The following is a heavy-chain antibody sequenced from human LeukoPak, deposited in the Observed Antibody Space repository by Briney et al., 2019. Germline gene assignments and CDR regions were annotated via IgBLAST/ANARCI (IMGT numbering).Heavy chain of an antibody. D-gene: IGHD5-18*01. V-gene: IGHV4-34*01. CDR2: INHSGST. CDR1: GGTFSGYY. Sequence: PSETLSLTCAVYGGTFSGYYWSWIRQPPGKGLEWMGEINHSGSTNYNPSHKSRVTISVDTPKHQFSLKLSSVTAADTAVYYCAREAIRPADTAMVTGVDYGGQGTLVTVS. CDR3: AREAIRPADTAMVTGVDY. J-gene: IGHJ4*02.